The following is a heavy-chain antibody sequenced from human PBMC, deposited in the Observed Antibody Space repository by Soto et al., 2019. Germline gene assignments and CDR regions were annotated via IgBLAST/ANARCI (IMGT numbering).Heavy chain of an antibody. Sequence: PSVTVSSKASASTFTTYVITWVRQAPGQGLEWMGGIIPIFGTANYAQKFQGRVTITADESTSTAYMELSSLRSEDKAVYYCASDTAMVDFDYWGQGTLVTVSS. CDR1: ASTFTTYV. CDR3: ASDTAMVDFDY. J-gene: IGHJ4*02. CDR2: IIPIFGTA. D-gene: IGHD5-18*01. V-gene: IGHV1-69*01.